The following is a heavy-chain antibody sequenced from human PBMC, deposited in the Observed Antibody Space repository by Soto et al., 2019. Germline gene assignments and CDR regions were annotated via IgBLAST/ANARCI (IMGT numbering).Heavy chain of an antibody. Sequence: WWSLRLSCSASVFTFSSYGMHWLRQAPGKGLEWVAAISYDGSNKYYADSVKGRFTISRDNSKNTLYLQMNSLRVEDTAVYYCAIPLIGGEDCSGGSCYLDYWDQGTLVTVS. J-gene: IGHJ4*02. CDR1: VFTFSSYG. D-gene: IGHD2-15*01. CDR3: AIPLIGGEDCSGGSCYLDY. V-gene: IGHV3-30*03. CDR2: ISYDGSNK.